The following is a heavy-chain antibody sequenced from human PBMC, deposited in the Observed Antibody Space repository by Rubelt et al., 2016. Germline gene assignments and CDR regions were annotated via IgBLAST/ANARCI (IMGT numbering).Heavy chain of an antibody. Sequence: QLQLQESGPGLVKPSATLSLTCTVSGGSISSSSYYWGWIRQPPGQGLEWIGSIYYSGSTYYNPSLKSRVTISVDTSKNQFSLKLSSVTAADTAVYYCASHIDGYGYYWGQGTLVTVSS. CDR1: GGSISSSSYY. CDR3: ASHIDGYGYY. CDR2: IYYSGST. D-gene: IGHD5-24*01. J-gene: IGHJ4*02. V-gene: IGHV4-39*01.